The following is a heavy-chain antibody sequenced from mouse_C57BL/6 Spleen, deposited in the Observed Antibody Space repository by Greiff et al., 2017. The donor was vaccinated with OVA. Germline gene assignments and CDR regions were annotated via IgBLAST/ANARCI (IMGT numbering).Heavy chain of an antibody. D-gene: IGHD2-12*01. J-gene: IGHJ4*01. CDR1: GYTFTDYY. Sequence: EVQLQQSGPELVKPGASVTISCKASGYTFTDYYMNWVKQSHGKSLEWIGDINPNNGGTSYNQKFKGKATLTVDKSSSTAYMELRSLTSEDSAVYYCAREELYSMDYWGQGTSVTVSS. CDR2: INPNNGGT. CDR3: AREELYSMDY. V-gene: IGHV1-26*01.